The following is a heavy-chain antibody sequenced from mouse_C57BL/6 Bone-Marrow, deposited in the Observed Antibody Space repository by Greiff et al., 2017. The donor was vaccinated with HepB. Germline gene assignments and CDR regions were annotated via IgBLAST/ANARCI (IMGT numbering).Heavy chain of an antibody. CDR1: GYSITSDY. D-gene: IGHD1-1*01. Sequence: EVKLVESGPGLAKPSQTLSLTCSVTGYSITSDYWHWIRKFPGNKLEYMGYISYSGSTYYNPSLKSRISITRDTSKNQYYLQLNSVTTEDTATYYFARVYYYGSSYAGWYFDVWGTGTTVTVSS. CDR2: ISYSGST. J-gene: IGHJ1*03. V-gene: IGHV3-8*01. CDR3: ARVYYYGSSYAGWYFDV.